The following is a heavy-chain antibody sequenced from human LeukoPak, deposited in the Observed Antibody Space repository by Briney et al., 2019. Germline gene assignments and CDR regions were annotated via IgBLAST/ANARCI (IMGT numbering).Heavy chain of an antibody. J-gene: IGHJ6*03. CDR1: GGSISTSNYY. V-gene: IGHV4-39*07. CDR2: IFYSGST. D-gene: IGHD3-22*01. Sequence: SETLSLTCTVSGGSISTSNYYWGWIRQPPGKGLEWIGNIFYSGSTYYGPSLKSRLTISLDTSRNQFSLKLSSVTAADTAVYYCARASGDYDSSGYYYRYYYYYYMDVWGKGTTVTVSS. CDR3: ARASGDYDSSGYYYRYYYYYYMDV.